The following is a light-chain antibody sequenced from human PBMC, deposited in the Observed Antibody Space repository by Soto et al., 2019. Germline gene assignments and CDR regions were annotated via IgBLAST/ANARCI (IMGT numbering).Light chain of an antibody. CDR2: DVS. V-gene: IGKV3-11*01. CDR1: QNISSY. J-gene: IGKJ5*01. CDR3: QQANSFPIT. Sequence: IVLTQSPATLSLSPGKRATLSCRASQNISSYLIWYQQKPGQAPRLLIYDVSNRATGIPARFSGSGSGTDFTLTISSVQPEDFATYRCQQANSFPITFGQGARLEIK.